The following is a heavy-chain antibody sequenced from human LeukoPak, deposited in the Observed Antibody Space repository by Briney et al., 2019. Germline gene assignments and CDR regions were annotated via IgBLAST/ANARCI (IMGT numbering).Heavy chain of an antibody. CDR1: GFIFSGSD. V-gene: IGHV3-73*01. Sequence: GGSLKLSCAASGFIFSGSDMHWVRQASGKGLEWVGRLKSNRGNYATAYAASVKGRFTISRDDSKNMAYLQMNSLKTKDTAVYYFTYYTTRVLVGWSAFYYGMYVWGPGSTVTVFS. D-gene: IGHD1-26*01. CDR3: TYYTTRVLVGWSAFYYGMYV. CDR2: LKSNRGNYAT. J-gene: IGHJ6*01.